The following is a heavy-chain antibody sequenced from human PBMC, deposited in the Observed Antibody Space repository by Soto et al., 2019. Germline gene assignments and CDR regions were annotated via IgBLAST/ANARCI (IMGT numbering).Heavy chain of an antibody. Sequence: QVQLQQWGAGLLKPSETLSLTCAVYGGSFSGYYWSWIRQPPGKGLEWIGEINHSGSTNYNPSLKSRVTISVDTSKNQFSLKLSSVTAADTAVYYCARRLWGNWNYRFGPWGQGTLVTVSS. J-gene: IGHJ5*02. CDR3: ARRLWGNWNYRFGP. D-gene: IGHD1-7*01. CDR2: INHSGST. V-gene: IGHV4-34*01. CDR1: GGSFSGYY.